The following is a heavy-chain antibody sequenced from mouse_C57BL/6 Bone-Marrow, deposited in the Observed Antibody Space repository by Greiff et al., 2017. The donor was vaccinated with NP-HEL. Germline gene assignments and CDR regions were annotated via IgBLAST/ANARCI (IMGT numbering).Heavy chain of an antibody. V-gene: IGHV1-69*01. CDR3: ARGVYDYDRDY. Sequence: QVQLKQSGAELVMPGASVKLSCKASGYTFTSYWMHWVKQRPGQGLEWIGEIDPSASYTNYNQKFKGKSTLTVDKSSSTAYMPLSSLTSEDSAVYYCARGVYDYDRDYWGQGTSVTVSS. J-gene: IGHJ4*01. CDR2: IDPSASYT. CDR1: GYTFTSYW. D-gene: IGHD2-4*01.